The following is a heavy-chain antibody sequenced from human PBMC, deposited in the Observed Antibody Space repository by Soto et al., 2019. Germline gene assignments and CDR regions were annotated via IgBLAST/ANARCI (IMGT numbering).Heavy chain of an antibody. CDR3: AKTAGYYSGTSCYCYFDL. D-gene: IGHD2-2*03. V-gene: IGHV3-23*01. CDR1: GFIFSSYA. Sequence: EVQLLESGGGLVQPGGSLRLSCAASGFIFSSYAMTWVRQAPGKGLEWVSLISGSGGSTYYADSVKGRFTISRDNSKNTLYLQVSSLRVEDTAVYYCAKTAGYYSGTSCYCYFDLWGRGTLVTVSS. J-gene: IGHJ2*01. CDR2: ISGSGGST.